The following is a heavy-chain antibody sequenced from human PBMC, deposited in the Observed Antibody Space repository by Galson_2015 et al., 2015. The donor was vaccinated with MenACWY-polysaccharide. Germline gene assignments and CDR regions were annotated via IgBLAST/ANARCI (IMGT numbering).Heavy chain of an antibody. J-gene: IGHJ4*02. CDR2: IRYDGSDK. Sequence: SLRLSCAASGFTFNSFGMHWVRQVPGKGLEWVAFIRYDGSDKYYVDSVKGRFTISRDNSRNTLYLQMNSLRAEDTAVYFCVKGGYCSTRTCYNIGWTEFDYWGQGTLVTVSS. V-gene: IGHV3-30*02. D-gene: IGHD2-2*01. CDR3: VKGGYCSTRTCYNIGWTEFDY. CDR1: GFTFNSFG.